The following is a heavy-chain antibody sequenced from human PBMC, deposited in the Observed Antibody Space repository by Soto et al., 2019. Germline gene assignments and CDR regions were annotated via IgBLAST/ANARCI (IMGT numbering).Heavy chain of an antibody. D-gene: IGHD3-22*01. CDR3: ARGWGYDSTDYYYAY. CDR1: GGSFNRHT. V-gene: IGHV1-69*01. J-gene: IGHJ4*02. Sequence: QVQLVQSGAEVRKPGSSVRVSCKASGGSFNRHTISWVRQAPGQGLEWMGGIIPIFGTANHAQEFQGRVTIIADESTSTVYMELRRLRSDDTAIYYCARGWGYDSTDYYYAYWGQGTLVIVSS. CDR2: IIPIFGTA.